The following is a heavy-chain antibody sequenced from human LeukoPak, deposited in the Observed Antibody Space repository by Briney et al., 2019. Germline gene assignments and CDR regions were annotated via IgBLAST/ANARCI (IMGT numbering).Heavy chain of an antibody. CDR2: IRQDGNEK. V-gene: IGHV3-7*01. J-gene: IGHJ4*02. Sequence: GGSLRLSCAASGFALSSHWMTWIRQAPGKGLEWVASIRQDGNEKYYVDSVKGRFTISRDDAKNSLYLQMNSLRAEDTAVYYCARDRSGGSCYLHWGQGTLVTVSS. D-gene: IGHD2-15*01. CDR3: ARDRSGGSCYLH. CDR1: GFALSSHW.